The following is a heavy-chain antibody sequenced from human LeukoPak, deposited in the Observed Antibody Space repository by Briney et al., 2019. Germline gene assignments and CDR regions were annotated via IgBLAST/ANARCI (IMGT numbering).Heavy chain of an antibody. CDR3: TRGVGSGSPPTVRYYYYYYMDV. V-gene: IGHV3-49*04. Sequence: PGGSLRLSCAASGFTFSSYGMSWVRQAPGKGLEWVGFIRSKAYGGTTEYAASVKGRFTISRDDSKSIAYLQMNSLKTEDTAVYYCTRGVGSGSPPTVRYYYYYYMDVWGKGTTVTVSS. J-gene: IGHJ6*03. D-gene: IGHD3-10*01. CDR1: GFTFSSYG. CDR2: IRSKAYGGTT.